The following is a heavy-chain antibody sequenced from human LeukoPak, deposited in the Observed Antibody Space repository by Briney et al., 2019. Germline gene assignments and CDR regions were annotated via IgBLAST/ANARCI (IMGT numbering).Heavy chain of an antibody. Sequence: GGSLRLSCAAYGFTFTNYWLTWVRQAPGKGLEWVANINQDGGTEYYVDSMKGRFTISRDNAKNLVYLQINSLRAEDTAVYFCARHTLWRFDYWGQGALVIVSS. CDR1: GFTFTNYW. D-gene: IGHD1-1*01. CDR3: ARHTLWRFDY. V-gene: IGHV3-7*01. CDR2: INQDGGTE. J-gene: IGHJ4*02.